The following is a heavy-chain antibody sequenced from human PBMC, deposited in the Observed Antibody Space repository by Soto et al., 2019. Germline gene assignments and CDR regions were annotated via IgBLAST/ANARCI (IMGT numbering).Heavy chain of an antibody. D-gene: IGHD1-1*01. CDR1: GYTFTSYG. V-gene: IGHV1-18*01. Sequence: QVHLVQSGAEVKKPGASVKVSCKASGYTFTSYGITWVRQAPGQGLEWMGWISAHTGNTDNAQKLQGRVIVTRDTSTSTAYMELRSLRSDDTAVYYCARGRYGDYWGQGALVTVSS. CDR2: ISAHTGNT. J-gene: IGHJ4*02. CDR3: ARGRYGDY.